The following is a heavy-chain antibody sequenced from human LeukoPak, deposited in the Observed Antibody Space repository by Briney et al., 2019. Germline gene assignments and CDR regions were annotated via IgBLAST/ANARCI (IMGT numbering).Heavy chain of an antibody. CDR2: IYYNGDT. D-gene: IGHD3-16*01. V-gene: IGHV4-30-4*08. CDR1: RGSINSGDYY. Sequence: SQTLSLTCIISRGSINSGDYYWSWIRQPPGKGLEWIGYIYYNGDTFYNPSLKSRVFISVDTSRNRVSLKMSSVTAADTAVYFCAGNLGEDALDIWGQGTMVTVSS. CDR3: AGNLGEDALDI. J-gene: IGHJ3*02.